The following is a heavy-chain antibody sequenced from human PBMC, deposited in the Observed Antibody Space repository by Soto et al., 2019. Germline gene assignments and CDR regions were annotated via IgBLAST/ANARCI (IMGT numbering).Heavy chain of an antibody. J-gene: IGHJ4*02. CDR1: GGSISGSSYY. Sequence: PSETLSLTCTVSGGSISGSSYYWSWIRQPPGKGLEWIGSIYYSGSTYYNPSLKSRDTISVDTSNNQFSLNLSSVTAADTAVYYCASGLVYDFWSGYPKYYCDYWGQGTLGSVSS. V-gene: IGHV4-39*01. D-gene: IGHD3-3*01. CDR3: ASGLVYDFWSGYPKYYCDY. CDR2: IYYSGST.